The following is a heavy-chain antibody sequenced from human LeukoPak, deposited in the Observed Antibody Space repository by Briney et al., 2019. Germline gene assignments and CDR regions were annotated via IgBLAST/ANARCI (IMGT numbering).Heavy chain of an antibody. V-gene: IGHV4-30-2*01. Sequence: SETLSLTCTVSGGSISSGGYYWSWIRQPPGKGLEWIGYIYHSGSTYYNPSLKSRVTISVDRSKNQFSLKLSSVTAADTAVYYCARVRYCSSTSCPWGQGTLVTVSS. D-gene: IGHD2-2*01. J-gene: IGHJ5*02. CDR1: GGSISSGGYY. CDR2: IYHSGST. CDR3: ARVRYCSSTSCP.